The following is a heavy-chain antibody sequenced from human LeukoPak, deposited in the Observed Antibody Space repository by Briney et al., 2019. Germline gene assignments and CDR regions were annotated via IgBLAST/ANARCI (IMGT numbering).Heavy chain of an antibody. CDR3: ARYTVTNNCFDY. CDR1: GGSFSGYY. CDR2: INHSGST. D-gene: IGHD4-11*01. J-gene: IGHJ4*02. Sequence: SETLSLTCAVYGGSFSGYYWSWIRQPPGKGLEWIGEINHSGSTNYNPSLKSRVTISVDTSKNQFSLKLSSVTAADTAVYYCARYTVTNNCFDYWGQGTLVTVSS. V-gene: IGHV4-34*01.